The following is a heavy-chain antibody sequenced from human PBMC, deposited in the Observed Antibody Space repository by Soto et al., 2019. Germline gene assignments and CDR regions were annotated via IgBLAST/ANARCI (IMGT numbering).Heavy chain of an antibody. V-gene: IGHV1-69*12. CDR3: VVFTFGGVIVRPFDY. CDR2: IIPIFGTA. Sequence: QVQLVQSGAEVKKPGSSVKVSCKASGGTFSSYAISWVRQAPGQGLEWMGGIIPIFGTANYAQKFQGRVTITADESTSSAYMELSSLRSEDTAVYYCVVFTFGGVIVRPFDYWGQGTLVTVSS. J-gene: IGHJ4*02. D-gene: IGHD3-16*02. CDR1: GGTFSSYA.